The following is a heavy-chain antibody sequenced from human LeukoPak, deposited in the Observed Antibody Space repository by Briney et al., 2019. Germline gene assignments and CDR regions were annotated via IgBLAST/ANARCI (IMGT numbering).Heavy chain of an antibody. CDR3: ARGRSAAGALHYFGY. V-gene: IGHV3-48*02. J-gene: IGHJ4*02. Sequence: TGGSLRLSCAASGFTLSSYNMNWVRQAPGKGLEWISYITTSIDIISYADSVKGRFTISRDNAKNSLYLQMDSLRDEDTAVYYCARGRSAAGALHYFGYWGQGTLVTVSS. CDR2: ITTSIDII. CDR1: GFTLSSYN. D-gene: IGHD6-13*01.